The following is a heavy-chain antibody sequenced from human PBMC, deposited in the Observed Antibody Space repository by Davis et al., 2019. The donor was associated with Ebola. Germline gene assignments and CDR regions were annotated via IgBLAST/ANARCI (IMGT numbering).Heavy chain of an antibody. Sequence: MPGGSLRLSCTVSGGSISSSSYYWGWIRQPPGKGLEWIGSIYYSGSTYYNPSLKSRVTISVDTSKNQFSLKPSSVTAADTAVYYCARELHGDWFDPWGQGTLVTVSS. CDR2: IYYSGST. V-gene: IGHV4-39*07. CDR3: ARELHGDWFDP. J-gene: IGHJ5*02. D-gene: IGHD4-17*01. CDR1: GGSISSSSYY.